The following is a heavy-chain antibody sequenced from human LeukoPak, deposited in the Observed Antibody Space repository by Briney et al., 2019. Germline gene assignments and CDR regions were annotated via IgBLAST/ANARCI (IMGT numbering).Heavy chain of an antibody. CDR1: GGSFSGYY. CDR2: INHSGGT. V-gene: IGHV4-34*01. J-gene: IGHJ4*02. Sequence: SETLSLTCAVYGGSFSGYYWSWIRQPPGKGLEWIGEINHSGGTNYNPSLKSRVTISVDTSKNQFSLKLSSVTAADTAVYYCASLTSGSSGWRTSRDYWGQGTLVTVSS. D-gene: IGHD6-19*01. CDR3: ASLTSGSSGWRTSRDY.